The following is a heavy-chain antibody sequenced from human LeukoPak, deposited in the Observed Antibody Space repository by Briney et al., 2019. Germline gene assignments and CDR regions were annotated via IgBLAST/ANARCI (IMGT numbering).Heavy chain of an antibody. Sequence: GGSLRLSCAASGFTFSSYWMSWVRQAPGKGLEWVAVISYDGSNKYYADSVKGRFTISRDNSKNTLFLQMNSLRAEDTAVYYCAKDNWNDNWFDPWGQETLVTVSS. V-gene: IGHV3-30*18. CDR1: GFTFSSYW. D-gene: IGHD1-20*01. J-gene: IGHJ5*02. CDR2: ISYDGSNK. CDR3: AKDNWNDNWFDP.